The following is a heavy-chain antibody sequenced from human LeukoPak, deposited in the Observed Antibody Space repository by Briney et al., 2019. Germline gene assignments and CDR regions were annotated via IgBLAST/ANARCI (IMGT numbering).Heavy chain of an antibody. D-gene: IGHD3-3*01. CDR1: GFNFNNYW. J-gene: IGHJ4*02. Sequence: QTGGSLRLSCAASGFNFNNYWMTWVRQAPGKGLEWVANIKQDGSEKYYVDSVKGRFTISRDNAKNSLYLQMNSLRAEDTAVYYCARLPWSGYLFDYWGQGTLVTVSS. CDR2: IKQDGSEK. CDR3: ARLPWSGYLFDY. V-gene: IGHV3-7*01.